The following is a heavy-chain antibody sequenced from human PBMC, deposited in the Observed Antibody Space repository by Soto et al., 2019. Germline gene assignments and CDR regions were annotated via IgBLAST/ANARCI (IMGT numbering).Heavy chain of an antibody. D-gene: IGHD1-26*01. CDR3: ARHYIVGGNNNFDY. Sequence: QLQLQESGPGLVKPSETLSLTCTVSGASIDNDSFWGWIRQPHGKGLEWIGTIYYSGSTYYNASLKSRVTISIDTSRSQFSLKLTSLSAADTAVYYCARHYIVGGNNNFDYWGQRTLVTVSS. CDR2: IYYSGST. J-gene: IGHJ4*02. V-gene: IGHV4-39*01. CDR1: GASIDNDSF.